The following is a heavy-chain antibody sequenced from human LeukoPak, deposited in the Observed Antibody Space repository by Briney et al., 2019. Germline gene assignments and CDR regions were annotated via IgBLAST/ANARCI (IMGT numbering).Heavy chain of an antibody. CDR2: IYHSGST. D-gene: IGHD3/OR15-3a*01. J-gene: IGHJ6*02. CDR1: GGSISSSNW. CDR3: SRTRYDYWSDPYYYYGMDV. V-gene: IGHV4-4*02. Sequence: PSGTLSLTCAVSGGSISSSNWWSWVRQPPGKGLEWIGEIYHSGSTNYNPSLKSRVTISVDKSKNQFSLKLSSVTAADTAVYYCSRTRYDYWSDPYYYYGMDVWGQGTTVTVSS.